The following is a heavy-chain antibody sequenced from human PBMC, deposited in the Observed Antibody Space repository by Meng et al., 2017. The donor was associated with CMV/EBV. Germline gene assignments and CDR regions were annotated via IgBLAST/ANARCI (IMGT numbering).Heavy chain of an antibody. CDR3: ARDLFPYSSSWYFDY. D-gene: IGHD6-13*01. V-gene: IGHV1-18*01. J-gene: IGHJ4*02. Sequence: ASVKVSCKASGYTFTSYGISWVRQAPGQGLEWMGWISAYNGNTNYAQKLQGRVTMTTDTSTNTAYMELRSLRSDDTAVYYCARDLFPYSSSWYFDYWGQGTLVTVSS. CDR2: ISAYNGNT. CDR1: GYTFTSYG.